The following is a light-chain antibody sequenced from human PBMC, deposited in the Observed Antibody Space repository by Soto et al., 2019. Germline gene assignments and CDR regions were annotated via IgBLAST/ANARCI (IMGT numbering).Light chain of an antibody. CDR3: AVWDYSLNGPV. CDR1: ASNIGRNT. J-gene: IGLJ3*02. CDR2: SDN. V-gene: IGLV1-44*01. Sequence: QSVLTQPPSASGTPGQRVTISCSGGASNIGRNTVNWYQDLPGTAPKLLISSDNKRPSGVPDRFSGAKSGTSASLAISGLQSEDEADYYCAVWDYSLNGPVFGGGTKLTVL.